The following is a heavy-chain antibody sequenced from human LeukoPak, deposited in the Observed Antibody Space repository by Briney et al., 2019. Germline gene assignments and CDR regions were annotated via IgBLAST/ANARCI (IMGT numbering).Heavy chain of an antibody. V-gene: IGHV3-33*01. D-gene: IGHD1-26*01. CDR1: GFTFSSYG. Sequence: GRSLRLSCAASGFTFSSYGMNWVRQAPGKGLEWVAVIWYDGSNKDYADSVKGRFTISRDNSKNTLYLQMNSLRAEDTAVYYCVRDLGGRSGHWGQGTLVTVSS. CDR2: IWYDGSNK. CDR3: VRDLGGRSGH. J-gene: IGHJ4*02.